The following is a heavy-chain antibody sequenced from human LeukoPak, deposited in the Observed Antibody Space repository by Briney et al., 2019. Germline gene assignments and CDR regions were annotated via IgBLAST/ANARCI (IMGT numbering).Heavy chain of an antibody. D-gene: IGHD1-26*01. V-gene: IGHV3-49*04. CDR2: IRSKTYGGTT. Sequence: GGSLRLSCTASGFTFGDYAMSWVRQAPGKGLEWVGFIRSKTYGGTTEYAASVKGRFIISRDDSKSIAYLQMNSLKTEDTAVYYCTRAESGTYKGGFDYWGQGTLVTVSS. CDR1: GFTFGDYA. CDR3: TRAESGTYKGGFDY. J-gene: IGHJ4*02.